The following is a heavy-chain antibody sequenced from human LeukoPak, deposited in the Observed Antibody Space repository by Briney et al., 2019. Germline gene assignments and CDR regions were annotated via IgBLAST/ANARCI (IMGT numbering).Heavy chain of an antibody. V-gene: IGHV1-69*06. D-gene: IGHD6-19*01. J-gene: IGHJ4*02. CDR2: IIPIFGTA. CDR3: AKGYSSGWRTYFDY. Sequence: ASVKVSCKASGGTFSSYAISWVRQAPGQGLEWMGAIIPIFGTANYAQKLQGRVTITADKSTSTAYMELSSLRSEDTAVYYCAKGYSSGWRTYFDYWGQGTLVTVSS. CDR1: GGTFSSYA.